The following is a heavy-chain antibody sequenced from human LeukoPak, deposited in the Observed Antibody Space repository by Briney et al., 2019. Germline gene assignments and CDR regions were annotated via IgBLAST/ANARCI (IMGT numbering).Heavy chain of an antibody. V-gene: IGHV4-39*01. CDR2: IHYSGNT. CDR1: GGSISSYY. J-gene: IGHJ6*02. D-gene: IGHD4-11*01. CDR3: ARSGVTTPYYYGMDV. Sequence: PSETLSLTCTVSGGSISSYYWGWVRQPPEKGLEWIGSIHYSGNTYYNPSLKSRVTISADTSKNQFSLKLSSVTAAETAVYYCARSGVTTPYYYGMDVWGQGTTVTVSS.